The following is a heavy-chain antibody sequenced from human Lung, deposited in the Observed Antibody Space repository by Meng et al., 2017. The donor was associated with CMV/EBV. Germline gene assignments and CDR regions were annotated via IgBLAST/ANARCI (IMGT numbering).Heavy chain of an antibody. J-gene: IGHJ4*02. V-gene: IGHV3-48*03. D-gene: IGHD1/OR15-1a*01. CDR2: ISVTGSQI. CDR1: GFTFSIYE. CDR3: ARGIRRRDELWNWRRSRNNVFYIDS. Sequence: SXKISXAASGFTFSIYEMNWVRQAPGKGLEWVSFISVTGSQIYYADSVKGRFTISRDNAQNSLYLQMNSLRGDDTAVYYCARGIRRRDELWNWRRSRNNVFYIDSWGQGXLVTVSS.